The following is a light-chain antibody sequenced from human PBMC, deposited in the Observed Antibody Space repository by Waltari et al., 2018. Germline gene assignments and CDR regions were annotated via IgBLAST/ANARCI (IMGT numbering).Light chain of an antibody. J-gene: IGLJ2*01. Sequence: QSALTQPASVSGSPGQSITISFAGTSSDVRAYTYVPWYQHHPGKAPKPIIYDVNSRPSGVSNRFSGSKSGNTASLTISELQAEDEADYYCSSFTSDSTWVFGAGTKLTVL. V-gene: IGLV2-14*03. CDR3: SSFTSDSTWV. CDR2: DVN. CDR1: SSDVRAYTY.